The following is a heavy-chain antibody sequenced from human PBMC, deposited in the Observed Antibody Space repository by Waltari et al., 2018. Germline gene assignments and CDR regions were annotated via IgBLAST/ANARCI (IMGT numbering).Heavy chain of an antibody. D-gene: IGHD2-21*01. J-gene: IGHJ3*02. V-gene: IGHV4-59*12. CDR3: ARVCRDGYIYELRAFDI. CDR1: GGSISSYY. Sequence: QVQLQESGPGLVKPSETLSLTCTVSGGSISSYYWSWIRQPPGKGLEWIGEINHSGSTNYNPSLKSRVTISVDTSKNQFSLKLSSVTAADTAVYYCARVCRDGYIYELRAFDIWGQGTMVTVSS. CDR2: INHSGST.